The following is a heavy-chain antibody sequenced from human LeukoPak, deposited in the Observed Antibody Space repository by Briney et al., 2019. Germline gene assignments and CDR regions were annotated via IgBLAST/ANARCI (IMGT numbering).Heavy chain of an antibody. D-gene: IGHD3-3*01. CDR3: ARLTYYDFWSGYYRHYMDV. CDR1: GYTFTSCD. CDR2: MNPNSGNT. V-gene: IGHV1-8*01. Sequence: GASVKVSCKASGYTFTSCDINWVRQATGQGLEWMGWMNPNSGNTGYAQKFQGRVTMTRNTSISTAYMELSSLRSEDTAVYYCARLTYYDFWSGYYRHYMDVWGKGTTVTVSS. J-gene: IGHJ6*03.